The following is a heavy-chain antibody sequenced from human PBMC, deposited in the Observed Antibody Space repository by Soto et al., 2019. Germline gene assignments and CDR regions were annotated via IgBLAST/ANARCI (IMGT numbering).Heavy chain of an antibody. D-gene: IGHD6-13*01. Sequence: EVQLVESGGGLVQPGGSLRLSCAASGFTFSSYWMSWVRQAPGKGLEWVANIKQDGSEKYYVDSVKGRFTISRDNAKNSLYLQMNSRRAEDTAVYYCARDLRYSSSWYGPTFYFDYWGQGTLVTVSS. J-gene: IGHJ4*02. CDR1: GFTFSSYW. V-gene: IGHV3-7*01. CDR3: ARDLRYSSSWYGPTFYFDY. CDR2: IKQDGSEK.